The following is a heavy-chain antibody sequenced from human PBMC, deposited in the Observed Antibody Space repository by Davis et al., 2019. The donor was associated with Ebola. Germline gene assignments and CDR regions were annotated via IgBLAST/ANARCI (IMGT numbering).Heavy chain of an antibody. D-gene: IGHD2-21*01. J-gene: IGHJ6*02. Sequence: AASVKVSCKASGYTFTGYYMHWVRQAPGQGLEWMGWINPNSGGTNYAQKFQGRVTMTRDTSISTAYMELSRLRSDDTAVYYCARARVVSTPYYYYYGMDVWGQGTTVTVSS. V-gene: IGHV1-2*02. CDR3: ARARVVSTPYYYYYGMDV. CDR1: GYTFTGYY. CDR2: INPNSGGT.